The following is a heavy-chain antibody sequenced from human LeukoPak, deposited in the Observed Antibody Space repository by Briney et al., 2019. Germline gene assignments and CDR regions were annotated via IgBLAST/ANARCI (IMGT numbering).Heavy chain of an antibody. D-gene: IGHD3-10*01. Sequence: PSETLSLTCAVYGGSFSGYYWSWIRQPPGKGLEWIGEINHSGSTNYNPSLKSRVTISVDTSKNQFSLKLSSVTAADTAVYYCARGGVLLWFGELSKQGNFDYWGQGTLVTVSS. CDR3: ARGGVLLWFGELSKQGNFDY. J-gene: IGHJ4*02. V-gene: IGHV4-34*01. CDR2: INHSGST. CDR1: GGSFSGYY.